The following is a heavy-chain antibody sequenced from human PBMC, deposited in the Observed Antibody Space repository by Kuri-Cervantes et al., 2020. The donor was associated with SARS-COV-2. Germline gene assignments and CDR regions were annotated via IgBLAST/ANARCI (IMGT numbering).Heavy chain of an antibody. CDR2: ISGSGGST. V-gene: IGHV3-23*01. CDR1: GFTFSSYA. Sequence: ETLSLTCAASGFTFSSYAMSWVRQAPGKGLEWVSAISGSGGSTYYADSVKGRFTISRDNSKNTLYLQMNSLRAEDTAVYYCAKVVRGYYGSGSYEGGMDVWGQGNMVTVSS. CDR3: AKVVRGYYGSGSYEGGMDV. D-gene: IGHD3-10*01. J-gene: IGHJ6*02.